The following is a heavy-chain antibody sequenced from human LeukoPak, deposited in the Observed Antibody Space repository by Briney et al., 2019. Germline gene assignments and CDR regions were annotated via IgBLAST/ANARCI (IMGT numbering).Heavy chain of an antibody. V-gene: IGHV4-31*03. J-gene: IGHJ4*02. Sequence: SQTLSLTCTVSGGSISSGGYYWSWIRQHPGKGLEWIGYIYYSGSTYYNPSLKSRVTISVDTSKNQFSLKLSSVTAADTAVYHCARAREGHRITIFGVVIPYFDYWGQGTLVTVSS. CDR2: IYYSGST. CDR3: ARAREGHRITIFGVVIPYFDY. CDR1: GGSISSGGYY. D-gene: IGHD3-3*01.